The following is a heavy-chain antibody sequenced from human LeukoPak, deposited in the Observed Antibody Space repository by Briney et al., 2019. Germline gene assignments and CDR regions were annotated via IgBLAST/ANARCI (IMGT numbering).Heavy chain of an antibody. CDR3: AKGSSGWYANYYYGMDV. V-gene: IGHV3-30*18. Sequence: GGSLRLSCAASGFTFSSYGMHWVRQAPGKGLEWVAVISYDGSNKYYADSVKGRFTISRDNSKNTLYLQTNSLRAEDTAVYYCAKGSSGWYANYYYGMDVWGQGTTVTVSS. J-gene: IGHJ6*02. D-gene: IGHD6-19*01. CDR1: GFTFSSYG. CDR2: ISYDGSNK.